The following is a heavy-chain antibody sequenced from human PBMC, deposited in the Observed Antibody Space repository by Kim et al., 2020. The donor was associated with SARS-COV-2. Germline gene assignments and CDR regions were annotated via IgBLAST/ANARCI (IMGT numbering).Heavy chain of an antibody. J-gene: IGHJ1*01. Sequence: GGSLRLSCAASGFTFSSYSMNWVRQAPGKGLEWVSYISSSSSTIYYADSVKGRFTISRDNAKNSLYLQMNSLRDEDTAVYYCARDLSGGCSGGSCYSGTPYIYFQHWGQGTLVTVSS. D-gene: IGHD2-15*01. CDR2: ISSSSSTI. V-gene: IGHV3-48*02. CDR3: ARDLSGGCSGGSCYSGTPYIYFQH. CDR1: GFTFSSYS.